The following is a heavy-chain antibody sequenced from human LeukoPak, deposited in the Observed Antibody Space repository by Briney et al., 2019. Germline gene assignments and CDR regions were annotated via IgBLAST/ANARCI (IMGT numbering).Heavy chain of an antibody. CDR1: GFTFSSYD. Sequence: PGGSLRLSCAASGFTFSSYDMHWVRQATGKGLEWVSAIGTAGDTYYPGSVKGRFTISRENAKNSLYLQMNSLRAGDTAVYYCARETCSGGSCYFDYWGQGTLVTVSS. J-gene: IGHJ4*02. V-gene: IGHV3-13*01. D-gene: IGHD2-15*01. CDR3: ARETCSGGSCYFDY. CDR2: IGTAGDT.